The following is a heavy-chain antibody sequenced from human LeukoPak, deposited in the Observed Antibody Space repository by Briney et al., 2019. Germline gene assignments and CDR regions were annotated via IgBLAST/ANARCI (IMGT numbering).Heavy chain of an antibody. V-gene: IGHV4-31*03. Sequence: TLSLNCTVSGGSISSGGYYWSWIRQHPGKGLEWIGYIYYSGSTYYNPSLKSRVTISVDTSKNQFSLRLSSVTAADTAVYYCASYSSTYSKAFDYWGQGSLVTVSS. CDR2: IYYSGST. J-gene: IGHJ4*02. CDR3: ASYSSTYSKAFDY. D-gene: IGHD3-22*01. CDR1: GGSISSGGYY.